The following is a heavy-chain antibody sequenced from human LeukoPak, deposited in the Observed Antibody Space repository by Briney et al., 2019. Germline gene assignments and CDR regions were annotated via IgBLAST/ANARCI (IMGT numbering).Heavy chain of an antibody. CDR2: IYPADSDT. D-gene: IGHD1-1*01. V-gene: IGHV5-51*01. CDR3: AIPSLRERPDAFDI. CDR1: GYSFSDYW. Sequence: GESLKISCKGSGYSFSDYWIGWVRQRPGKGLEWMGTIYPADSDTRNSPSFQGQVTISVDKSISTAYLQWSRLKASDTAMYYCAIPSLRERPDAFDIWGQGTMVTVSS. J-gene: IGHJ3*02.